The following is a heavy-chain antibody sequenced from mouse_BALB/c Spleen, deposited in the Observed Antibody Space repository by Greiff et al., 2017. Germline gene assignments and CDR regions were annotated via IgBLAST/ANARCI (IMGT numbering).Heavy chain of an antibody. Sequence: EVMLVESGGGLVKPGGSLKLSCAASGFTFSDYYMYWVRQTPEKRLEWVATISDGGSYTYYPDSVKGRFTISRDNAKNNLYLQMSSLKSEDTAMYYCARDPLLTTATGAMDYWGQGTSVTVSS. CDR2: ISDGGSYT. D-gene: IGHD1-2*01. V-gene: IGHV5-4*02. J-gene: IGHJ4*01. CDR3: ARDPLLTTATGAMDY. CDR1: GFTFSDYY.